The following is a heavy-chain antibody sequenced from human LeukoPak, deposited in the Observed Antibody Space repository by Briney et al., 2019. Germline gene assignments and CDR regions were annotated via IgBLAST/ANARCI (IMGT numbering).Heavy chain of an antibody. CDR3: LTRSLVAVSGNSYMDV. Sequence: HSGGSLRLSCAASGFTIMNSAMNWVRQAPGKGLEWDSAINGTAINTDYADSVKGRFTISRDSSKNTLYLQMNSLRVEDTAVYYCLTRSLVAVSGNSYMDVWGKGTTVSVSS. D-gene: IGHD6-19*01. CDR2: INGTAINT. CDR1: GFTIMNSA. J-gene: IGHJ6*03. V-gene: IGHV3-23*01.